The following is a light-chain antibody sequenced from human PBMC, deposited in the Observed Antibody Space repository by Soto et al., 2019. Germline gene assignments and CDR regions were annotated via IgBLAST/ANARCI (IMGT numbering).Light chain of an antibody. V-gene: IGLV2-14*01. J-gene: IGLJ3*02. CDR3: ISYTSSGTLV. CDR1: SSDVGGYHY. CDR2: EVS. Sequence: QSVLTQPASVSGSPGQSITISCTGTSSDVGGYHYVSWYQQHPGKVPKLMIYEVSNRPSGVSNRFSGSKSGNAASLTISGLLAEDEADYYCISYTSSGTLVFGGGTKRPS.